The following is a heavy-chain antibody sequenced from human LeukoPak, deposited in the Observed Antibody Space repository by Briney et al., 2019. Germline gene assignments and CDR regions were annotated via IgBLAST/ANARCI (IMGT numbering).Heavy chain of an antibody. V-gene: IGHV1-69*06. Sequence: ASVKASCKASGGTFSSYAMSWVRQAPGQGLEWMGRIIPIFGTANYAQKFQGRVTITADKSTSTAYMELSSLRSEDTAVYYCARDPYYYDRRGYYWGHGNLVTVSS. D-gene: IGHD3-22*01. CDR3: ARDPYYYDRRGYY. CDR1: GGTFSSYA. CDR2: IIPIFGTA. J-gene: IGHJ4*03.